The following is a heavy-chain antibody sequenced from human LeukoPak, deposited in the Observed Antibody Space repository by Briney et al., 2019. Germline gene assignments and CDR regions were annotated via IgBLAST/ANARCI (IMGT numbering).Heavy chain of an antibody. J-gene: IGHJ4*02. V-gene: IGHV3-30*02. D-gene: IGHD2-2*01. CDR2: IRFDGSNK. CDR1: GFTFSNYG. CDR3: DCSSATCYAAGDY. Sequence: PGGSLRLSCAASGFTFSNYGVHWVRQAPGKGLEWVSFIRFDGSNKYYADSVKGRFTISRDSSKNTLYLQMNSLRAEDTAIYYCDCSSATCYAAGDYWGQGTLVTVSS.